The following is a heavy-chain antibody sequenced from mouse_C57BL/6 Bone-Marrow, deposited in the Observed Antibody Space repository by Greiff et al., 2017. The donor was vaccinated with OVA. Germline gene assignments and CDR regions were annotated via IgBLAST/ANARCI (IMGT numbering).Heavy chain of an antibody. J-gene: IGHJ2*01. V-gene: IGHV5-17*01. CDR3: ASGITTDFDY. D-gene: IGHD1-1*01. CDR1: GFTFSDYG. CDR2: ISSGSSTI. Sequence: DVKLVESGGGLVKPGGSLKLSCAASGFTFSDYGMHWVRQAPEKGLEWVAYISSGSSTIYYADTVKGRFTISRDNAKNTLFLQMTSLRSEDTAMYYCASGITTDFDYWGQGTTLTVSS.